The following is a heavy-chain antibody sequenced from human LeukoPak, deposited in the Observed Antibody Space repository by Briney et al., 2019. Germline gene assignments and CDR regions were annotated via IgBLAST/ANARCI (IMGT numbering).Heavy chain of an antibody. D-gene: IGHD5-12*01. CDR1: GGSISSHF. J-gene: IGHJ4*02. CDR2: LYYSGTT. V-gene: IGHV4-59*11. CDR3: ARDSGPPLDIVASNDY. Sequence: SETLSLTCTVSGGSISSHFWSWIRQAPGKGLEWIGYLYYSGTTDYNPSLKSRATISVDTSKNQFSLKLSSVTAADTAVYYCARDSGPPLDIVASNDYWGQGTLVTVSS.